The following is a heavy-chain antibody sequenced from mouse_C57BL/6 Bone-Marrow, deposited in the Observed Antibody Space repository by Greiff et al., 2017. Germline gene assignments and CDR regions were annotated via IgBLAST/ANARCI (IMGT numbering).Heavy chain of an antibody. CDR3: AKRGYGSTPDYAMDD. Sequence: VQRVESGPGLVQPSQSLSITCTVSGFSLTSYGVHWVRQSPGKGLEWLGVIWRGGSTAYYAAFMSRLSITKEHSKSQVFFKMHSQQAADAAIYYCAKRGYGSTPDYAMDDWGQGTSVTVSA. CDR1: GFSLTSYG. D-gene: IGHD1-1*01. J-gene: IGHJ4*01. CDR2: IWRGGST. V-gene: IGHV2-5*01.